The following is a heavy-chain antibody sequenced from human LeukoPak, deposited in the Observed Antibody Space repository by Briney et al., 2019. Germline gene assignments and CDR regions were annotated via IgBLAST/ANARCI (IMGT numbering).Heavy chain of an antibody. CDR3: AIAKGPVDIVVAATGVFGY. Sequence: GSLRLSCAASGFTFSSYGMHWVRQAPGKGLEWVAFIRYDGSNKYYADSVKGRFTISRDNSKNTLFLQMNSLRADDTALYYCAIAKGPVDIVVAATGVFGYWGQGTLVTVSS. CDR2: IRYDGSNK. J-gene: IGHJ4*02. D-gene: IGHD6-19*01. V-gene: IGHV3-30*02. CDR1: GFTFSSYG.